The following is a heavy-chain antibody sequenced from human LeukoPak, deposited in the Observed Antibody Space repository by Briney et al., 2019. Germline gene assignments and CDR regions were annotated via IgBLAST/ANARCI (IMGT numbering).Heavy chain of an antibody. D-gene: IGHD3-10*01. CDR1: GFTFSNRA. CDR3: ANEIRPNDY. Sequence: GGSLRLSCVVSGFTFSNRAMSWVRQAPGKGLEWISAISIGGERTYYADSVKGRFSISRDNSKNTLHLQMNGLRAGDTAIYYCANEIRPNDYWGQGTLVTVSS. V-gene: IGHV3-23*01. J-gene: IGHJ4*02. CDR2: ISIGGERT.